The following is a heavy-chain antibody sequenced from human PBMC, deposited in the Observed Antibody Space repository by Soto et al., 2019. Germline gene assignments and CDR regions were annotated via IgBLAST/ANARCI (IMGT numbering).Heavy chain of an antibody. CDR2: ISRSSSSM. D-gene: IGHD3-22*01. J-gene: IGHJ4*02. V-gene: IGHV3-48*02. CDR3: ARADYDTSGYYFDY. Sequence: SLRLSCAASGFTFSSYSMNWVRQAPGKGLEWVSYISRSSSSMYYADSVRGRFTISRDNAYNSLYLQMNNLRDEDTAVYYCARADYDTSGYYFDYWGQGALVTVSS. CDR1: GFTFSSYS.